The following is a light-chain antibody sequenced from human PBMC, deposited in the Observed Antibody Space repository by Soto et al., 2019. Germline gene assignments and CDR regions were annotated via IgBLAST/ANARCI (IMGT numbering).Light chain of an antibody. Sequence: QSVLTQPASVSGSPGQSITISCTGTSSDVGGYDFVSWYQQHPGKAPKFLFYEVSNRPSGVSNRFSGSKSGNTASLTISGLQSEDEADYYCSSFTSSHTYVFGTGTKLTVL. V-gene: IGLV2-14*01. CDR1: SSDVGGYDF. CDR2: EVS. CDR3: SSFTSSHTYV. J-gene: IGLJ1*01.